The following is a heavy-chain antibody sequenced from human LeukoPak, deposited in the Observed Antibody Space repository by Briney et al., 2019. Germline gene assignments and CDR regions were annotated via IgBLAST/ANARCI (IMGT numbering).Heavy chain of an antibody. CDR2: ISAYNGNT. J-gene: IGHJ4*02. CDR3: AREDCSGGSCYIDY. CDR1: GYTFTSYG. V-gene: IGHV1-18*01. D-gene: IGHD2-15*01. Sequence: PGASVKVSCKASGYTFTSYGIGWVRQAPGQGLEWMGWISAYNGNTNYAQKLQGRVTMTTDTSTSTAYMELRSLRSDDTAVYYCAREDCSGGSCYIDYWGQGTLVTVSS.